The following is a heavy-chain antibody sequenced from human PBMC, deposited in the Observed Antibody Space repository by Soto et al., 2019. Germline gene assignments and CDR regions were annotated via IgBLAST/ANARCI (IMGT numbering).Heavy chain of an antibody. Sequence: EGSLRLSCAASGFTFSSYEMNWVRQAPGKGLEWVSYISSSGSTIYYADSVKGRFTISRDNAKNSLYLQMNSLRAEDTAVYYCASRRQQWLASTHYFDYWGQGTLVTVSS. CDR3: ASRRQQWLASTHYFDY. CDR1: GFTFSSYE. CDR2: ISSSGSTI. V-gene: IGHV3-48*03. D-gene: IGHD6-19*01. J-gene: IGHJ4*02.